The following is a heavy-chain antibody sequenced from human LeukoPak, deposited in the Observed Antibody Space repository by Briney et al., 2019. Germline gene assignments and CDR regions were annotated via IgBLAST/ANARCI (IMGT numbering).Heavy chain of an antibody. D-gene: IGHD3-10*01. J-gene: IGHJ4*02. V-gene: IGHV1-69*04. CDR3: ARGSITMVRGVTYFDY. CDR2: IIPILGIA. CDR1: GGTFSSYA. Sequence: SVKVSCKASGGTFSSYAISWVRQAPGQGLEWMGRIIPILGIANYAQKFQGRVTITADKSTSTAYMELSSLRSEDTAVYYCARGSITMVRGVTYFDYWGQGTLVTVSS.